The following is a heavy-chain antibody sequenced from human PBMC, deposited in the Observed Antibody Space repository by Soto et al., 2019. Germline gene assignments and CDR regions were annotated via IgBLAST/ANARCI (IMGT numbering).Heavy chain of an antibody. J-gene: IGHJ4*02. CDR3: ARDEGSAGYFDY. CDR2: ISTSDTIR. D-gene: IGHD6-19*01. V-gene: IGHV3-48*03. CDR1: GFTFTSYE. Sequence: EVQLVESGGGLVQPGGSLRLSCAASGFTFTSYEMNWVRQTPGKGLEWISYISTSDTIRYYAASVQGRFTISRDNARNSLYLKRNSLRAEDPAVYYCARDEGSAGYFDYWGRGTLVTVPS.